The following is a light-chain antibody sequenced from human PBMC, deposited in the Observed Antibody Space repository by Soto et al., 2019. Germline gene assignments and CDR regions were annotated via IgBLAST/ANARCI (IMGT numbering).Light chain of an antibody. CDR1: QSIRSY. J-gene: IGKJ1*01. CDR2: DAS. Sequence: DIHMSQSASSVSASVGDSVTITCRASQSIRSYLNWVQQKPGKAPKLLXYDASSLQTGVPSRFSGSGSGTDFSLTISSLQHEDFANYYCQQSYSTHPWTFGQGTKVDIK. CDR3: QQSYSTHPWT. V-gene: IGKV1-39*01.